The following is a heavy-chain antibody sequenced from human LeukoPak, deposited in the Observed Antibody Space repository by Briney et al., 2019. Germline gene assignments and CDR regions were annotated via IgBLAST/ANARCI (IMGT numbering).Heavy chain of an antibody. D-gene: IGHD4-17*01. CDR3: ARGGTYGDYSLSYYYYYYYMDV. Sequence: PSETLSLTCTVSGYSISSGYYWGWIRQPPGKGLEWIGSIYYSGSTYYNPSLKSRVTISVDTSKNQFSLKLSSVTAADTAVYYCARGGTYGDYSLSYYYYYYYMDVWGKGTTVTVSS. V-gene: IGHV4-38-2*02. CDR1: GYSISSGYY. J-gene: IGHJ6*03. CDR2: IYYSGST.